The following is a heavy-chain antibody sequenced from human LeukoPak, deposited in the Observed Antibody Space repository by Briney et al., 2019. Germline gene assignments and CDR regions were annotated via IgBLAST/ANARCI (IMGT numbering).Heavy chain of an antibody. Sequence: SETLSLTCTVSGGSISTYYWNWIRQPPGKGLEWIGNIYYSGSTNYNPSLQSRVIISLDTSKNRFSLNLSSVTAADTAVYFCARADSSGSFRNWFDPWGQRNMVTVSS. V-gene: IGHV4-59*01. CDR3: ARADSSGSFRNWFDP. CDR1: GGSISTYY. CDR2: IYYSGST. J-gene: IGHJ5*02. D-gene: IGHD1-26*01.